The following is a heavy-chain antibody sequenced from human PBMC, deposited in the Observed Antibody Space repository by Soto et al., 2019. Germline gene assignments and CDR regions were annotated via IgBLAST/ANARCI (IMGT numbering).Heavy chain of an antibody. V-gene: IGHV3-30-3*01. CDR1: GFTFSSYA. D-gene: IGHD4-4*01. J-gene: IGHJ4*02. CDR2: ISYDGSNK. Sequence: RRLSCAASGFTFSSYAMHWVRQAPGKGLEWVAVISYDGSNKYYADSVKGRFTISRDNSKNTLYLQMNSLRAEDTAVYYCARDRSTVGYFDYWGQGTLVTVSS. CDR3: ARDRSTVGYFDY.